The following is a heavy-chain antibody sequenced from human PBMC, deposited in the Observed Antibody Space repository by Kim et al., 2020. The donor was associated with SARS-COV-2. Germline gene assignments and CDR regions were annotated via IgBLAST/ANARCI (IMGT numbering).Heavy chain of an antibody. D-gene: IGHD4-17*01. CDR3: AIDSGATVTEGELDY. V-gene: IGHV3-30*07. J-gene: IGHJ4*02. Sequence: DSVKGRLTISRDNSKNTLYLQMNSLRAEDTAVYYCAIDSGATVTEGELDYWGQGTLVTVSS.